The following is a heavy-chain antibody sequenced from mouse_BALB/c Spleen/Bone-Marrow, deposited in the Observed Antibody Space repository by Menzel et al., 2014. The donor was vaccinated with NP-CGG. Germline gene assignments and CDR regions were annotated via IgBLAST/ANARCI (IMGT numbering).Heavy chain of an antibody. V-gene: IGHV5-4*02. CDR1: GFTFSDYY. CDR3: ARDGDYRYAWFAY. J-gene: IGHJ3*01. CDR2: ISDAGSYT. Sequence: EVQRVESGGGLVKPGGPLKLSCAASGFTFSDYYMYWVRQTPEKRLEWVATISDAGSYTYYPDSVKGRFTISRDNAKNNLYLQMISLKSEDTAMYYCARDGDYRYAWFAYWGQGTLVTVST. D-gene: IGHD2-14*01.